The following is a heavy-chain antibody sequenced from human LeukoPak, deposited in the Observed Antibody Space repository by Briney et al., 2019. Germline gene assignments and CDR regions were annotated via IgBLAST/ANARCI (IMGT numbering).Heavy chain of an antibody. V-gene: IGHV1-18*01. CDR2: ISAYNGNT. CDR1: GYTFTSYG. J-gene: IGHJ5*02. Sequence: GSVKVSCKASGYTFTSYGISWVRQAPGQGLEWMGWISAYNGNTNYAQKLQGRVTMTTDTSTSTAYMELRSLRSDDTAVYYCARWECSYGANWFDPWGQGTLVTVSS. CDR3: ARWECSYGANWFDP. D-gene: IGHD5-18*01.